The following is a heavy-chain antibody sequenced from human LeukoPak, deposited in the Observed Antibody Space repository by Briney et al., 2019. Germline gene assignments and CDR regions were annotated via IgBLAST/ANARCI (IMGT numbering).Heavy chain of an antibody. D-gene: IGHD3-10*01. Sequence: SQTLSLTYTVSGGSINSGSYYWNWIRQSAGKGLEWIGRIYTSGSTNYNPSLKSRVTISVDTSKNQFSLKLSSVTAADTAVYSCARMVRGRGYYYYYMDVWGKGTTVTVSS. CDR2: IYTSGST. V-gene: IGHV4-61*02. J-gene: IGHJ6*03. CDR1: GGSINSGSYY. CDR3: ARMVRGRGYYYYYMDV.